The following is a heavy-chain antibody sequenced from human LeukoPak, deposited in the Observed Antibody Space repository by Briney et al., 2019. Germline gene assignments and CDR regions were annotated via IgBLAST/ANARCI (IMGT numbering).Heavy chain of an antibody. V-gene: IGHV3-30*02. D-gene: IGHD3-10*01. Sequence: GGSLRLSCAASRFTFSSYGMHWVRRAPGKGLEWVAFIRYDGSNKYYADSVKGRFTISRDNAKNSLSLQMNSLRAEDTAVYYCARPLMYYYGSETYFWFDPWGQGTLVTVSS. CDR3: ARPLMYYYGSETYFWFDP. CDR1: RFTFSSYG. J-gene: IGHJ5*02. CDR2: IRYDGSNK.